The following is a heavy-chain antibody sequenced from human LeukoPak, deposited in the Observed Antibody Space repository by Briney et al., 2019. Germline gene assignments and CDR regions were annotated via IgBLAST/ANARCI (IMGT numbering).Heavy chain of an antibody. CDR3: ASGDDAFDI. CDR2: IYHSGST. Sequence: SETLSLTCTVSGGSISSYYWSWIRQPPRKGLEWIGEIYHSGSTNYNPSLKSRVTISVDKSKNQFSLKLSSVTAADTAVYYCASGDDAFDIWGQGTMVTVSS. CDR1: GGSISSYY. V-gene: IGHV4-59*12. J-gene: IGHJ3*02.